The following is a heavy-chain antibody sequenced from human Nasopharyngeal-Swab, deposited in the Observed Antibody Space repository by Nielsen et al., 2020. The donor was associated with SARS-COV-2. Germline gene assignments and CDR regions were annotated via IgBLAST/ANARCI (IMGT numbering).Heavy chain of an antibody. CDR1: GFTFSSYS. Sequence: GGSLRLSCAASGFTFSSYSMNWVRQAPGKGLEWVSYISSSGSTIYYADSVKGRFTISRDNAKNSLYLQMNSLRAEDTAVYYCAFYCSSTSCYMVDYWGQGTLVTVSS. V-gene: IGHV3-48*04. J-gene: IGHJ4*02. CDR3: AFYCSSTSCYMVDY. D-gene: IGHD2-2*02. CDR2: ISSSGSTI.